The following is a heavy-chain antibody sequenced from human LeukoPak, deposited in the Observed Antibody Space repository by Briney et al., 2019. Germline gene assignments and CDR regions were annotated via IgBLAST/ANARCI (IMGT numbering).Heavy chain of an antibody. V-gene: IGHV5-51*01. J-gene: IGHJ4*02. D-gene: IGHD2-15*01. CDR2: IYLGDSDT. Sequence: KYGESLKISCQGPGHSFTSYWIGWVRQMPGKGLEWMGIIYLGDSDTRYSPSFQGQVTISADKSISTAYLQWSSLKASDTAMYYCARQGKDGRGSLTDYWGQGTLVTVSS. CDR3: ARQGKDGRGSLTDY. CDR1: GHSFTSYW.